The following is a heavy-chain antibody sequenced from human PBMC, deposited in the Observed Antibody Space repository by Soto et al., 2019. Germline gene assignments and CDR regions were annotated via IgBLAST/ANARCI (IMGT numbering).Heavy chain of an antibody. V-gene: IGHV1-8*02. D-gene: IGHD1-26*01. Sequence: ASVKVSCKASGYTFTSYYMHWVRQATGQGLEWMGWMNPNSGNTGYAQKFQGRVTMTRNTSISTAYMELSSLRSEDTAVYYCARSWELPYNWFDPWGRGTLVTVSS. CDR1: GYTFTSYY. J-gene: IGHJ5*02. CDR2: MNPNSGNT. CDR3: ARSWELPYNWFDP.